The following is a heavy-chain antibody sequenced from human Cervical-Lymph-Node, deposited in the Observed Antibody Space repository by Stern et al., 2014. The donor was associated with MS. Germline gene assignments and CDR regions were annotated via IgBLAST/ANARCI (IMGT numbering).Heavy chain of an antibody. CDR1: GHTLIDLS. CDR2: FDPENGET. J-gene: IGHJ4*02. CDR3: AGEFRVGASGTPEY. Sequence: VQLLESGAEVKKPGASVKVSCKVSGHTLIDLSMHWVRQAPGKGLEWMGGFDPENGETLYAQKFQGRVTMTEDTSADTAYMELSSLRSADTAVYYCAGEFRVGASGTPEYWGQGTLVTVSS. V-gene: IGHV1-24*01. D-gene: IGHD6-13*01.